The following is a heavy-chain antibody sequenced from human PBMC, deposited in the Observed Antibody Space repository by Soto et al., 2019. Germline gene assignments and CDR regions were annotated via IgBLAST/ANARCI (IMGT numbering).Heavy chain of an antibody. D-gene: IGHD3-10*02. Sequence: VQLVESGGGLIQPGGSLRLSCAASGFTVNSNYMTWVRQAPGKGLEGVSYSSNSGTFTKYADSVKGRFAISRDNAKNSLYLEINSTRREDTAIYYCARSGANYYVLDYWGQGTPVTASS. J-gene: IGHJ4*02. CDR3: ARSGANYYVLDY. V-gene: IGHV3-11*05. CDR2: SSNSGTFT. CDR1: GFTVNSNY.